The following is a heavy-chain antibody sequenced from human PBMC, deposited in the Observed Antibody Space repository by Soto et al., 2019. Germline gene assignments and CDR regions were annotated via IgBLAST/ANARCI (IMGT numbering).Heavy chain of an antibody. J-gene: IGHJ4*02. Sequence: PGGSLRLSCEASGFPFTNYALSWVRQAPGKGLEWVSTISDGVGTTYYADSVKGRFTISRDNSKNTVYLQMDSLRAEDTAVYYCVRGDNWNDEASDYWGQGTLVTVSS. CDR3: VRGDNWNDEASDY. CDR1: GFPFTNYA. CDR2: ISDGVGTT. V-gene: IGHV3-23*01. D-gene: IGHD1-1*01.